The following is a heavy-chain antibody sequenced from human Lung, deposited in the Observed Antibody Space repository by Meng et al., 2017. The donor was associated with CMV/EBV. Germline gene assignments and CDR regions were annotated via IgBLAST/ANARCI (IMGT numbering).Heavy chain of an antibody. CDR2: INPKTGGT. J-gene: IGHJ4*02. D-gene: IGHD1-14*01. CDR1: GYTFTGYY. CDR3: ARDRSVIITENVDF. Sequence: ASVKVSCKASGYTFTGYYMYWVRQVPGQGLEWMGWINPKTGGTRYAQKFQGRVSMTRDTSISTAYMELSRLRSDDTAVYYCARDRSVIITENVDFWGQGTLVTVSS. V-gene: IGHV1-2*02.